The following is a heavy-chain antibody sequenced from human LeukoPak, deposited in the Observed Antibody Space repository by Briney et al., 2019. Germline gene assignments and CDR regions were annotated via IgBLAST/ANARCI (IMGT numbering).Heavy chain of an antibody. Sequence: SETLSLTCTVSGGSISSYYWSWIRQPPGKGLEWIGYIYSSGSTNYNPSLNSRVTISIDTSKNHFSLKVRSVTAADTAVYYCARGSSSWYGYYFDCWGQGTLVTVSS. J-gene: IGHJ4*02. CDR2: IYSSGST. D-gene: IGHD6-13*01. CDR3: ARGSSSWYGYYFDC. CDR1: GGSISSYY. V-gene: IGHV4-59*01.